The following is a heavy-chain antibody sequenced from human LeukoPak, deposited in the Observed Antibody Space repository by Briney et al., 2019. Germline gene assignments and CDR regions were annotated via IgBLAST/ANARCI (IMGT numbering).Heavy chain of an antibody. CDR1: GDSITSSSHY. D-gene: IGHD2/OR15-2a*01. Sequence: PSETLSLTCSVSGDSITSSSHYWDWIRQPPGKGLEWIGSVYYSGSTYYNPSLKSRITISVDTSKNQFSLNVTSVTAADTAVYYCARRAYSGYYYYFDYWGQGALVTVSS. V-gene: IGHV4-39*01. CDR2: VYYSGST. J-gene: IGHJ4*02. CDR3: ARRAYSGYYYYFDY.